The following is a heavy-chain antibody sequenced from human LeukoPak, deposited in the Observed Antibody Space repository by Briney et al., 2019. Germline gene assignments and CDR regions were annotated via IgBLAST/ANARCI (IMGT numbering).Heavy chain of an antibody. J-gene: IGHJ4*02. D-gene: IGHD4-23*01. Sequence: PGGSLRLSCAASGFTFSSYAMSWVRQAPGKGLEWVSATSGSGGSTYYADSVKGRFTISRDNSKNTLYLQMNSLRAEDTAVYYCAKHDYGGNALDYWGQGTLVTVSS. CDR2: TSGSGGST. CDR3: AKHDYGGNALDY. V-gene: IGHV3-23*01. CDR1: GFTFSSYA.